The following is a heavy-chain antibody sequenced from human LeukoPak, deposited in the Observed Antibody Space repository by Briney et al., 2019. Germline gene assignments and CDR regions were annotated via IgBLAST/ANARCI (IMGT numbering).Heavy chain of an antibody. D-gene: IGHD6-13*01. V-gene: IGHV3-7*01. CDR1: GFTFSSYW. Sequence: GGSLRLSCAASGFTFSSYWMSWVRQAPGKGLEWVANIKQGGSEKYYVDSVKGRFTISRDNSKNTLYLQMNSLRAEDTAVYYCAKARYSSTEYYFDYWGQGTLVTVSS. CDR3: AKARYSSTEYYFDY. CDR2: IKQGGSEK. J-gene: IGHJ4*02.